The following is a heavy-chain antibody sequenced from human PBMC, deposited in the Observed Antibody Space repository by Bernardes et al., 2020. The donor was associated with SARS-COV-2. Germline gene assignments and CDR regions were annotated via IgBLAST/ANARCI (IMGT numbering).Heavy chain of an antibody. J-gene: IGHJ5*02. CDR1: GFSLSNARMG. D-gene: IGHD3-10*01. Sequence: SGPTLVKPTETLTLTCTVSGFSLSNARMGVSWIRQPPGKALEWLAHIFSNDEKSYSTSLKSRLTISKDTSKSQVVLTMTNMDPVDTATYYCARIMASLWFGESFDPWGQGTLVTVSS. V-gene: IGHV2-26*01. CDR2: IFSNDEK. CDR3: ARIMASLWFGESFDP.